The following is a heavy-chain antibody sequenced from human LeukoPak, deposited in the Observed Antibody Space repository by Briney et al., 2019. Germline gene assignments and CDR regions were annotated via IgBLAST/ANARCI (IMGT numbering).Heavy chain of an antibody. V-gene: IGHV1-2*02. CDR3: ARGHCSSTSCYKGPLDY. J-gene: IGHJ4*02. CDR1: GGTFSSYA. CDR2: INPNSGGT. Sequence: ASVKVSCKASGGTFSSYAISWVRQAPGQGLEWMGWINPNSGGTNYAQKFQGRVTMTRDTSISTAYIELSRLRSDDTAVYYCARGHCSSTSCYKGPLDYWGQGTLVTVSS. D-gene: IGHD2-2*02.